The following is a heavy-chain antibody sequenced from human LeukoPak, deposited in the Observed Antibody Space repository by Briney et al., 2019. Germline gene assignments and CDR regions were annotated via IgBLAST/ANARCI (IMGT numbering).Heavy chain of an antibody. D-gene: IGHD4-23*01. J-gene: IGHJ4*02. Sequence: QSGGSLRLSCAASGFTFSSYGMHWVRQAPGKGLEWVAVIWYDGSNKYYADSVKGRFTISRDNSKNTLYLQMNSLRAEDTAVYYCARGHDYGGNPKTPYYFDYWGQGTLVTVSS. CDR1: GFTFSSYG. CDR3: ARGHDYGGNPKTPYYFDY. CDR2: IWYDGSNK. V-gene: IGHV3-33*01.